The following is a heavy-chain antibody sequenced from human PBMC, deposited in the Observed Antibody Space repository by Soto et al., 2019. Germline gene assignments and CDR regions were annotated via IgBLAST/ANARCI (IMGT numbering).Heavy chain of an antibody. Sequence: QVQLVESGGGVVQPGTSLRLSCAASGFTFSRHGMHWVRQTPGKGLEWLAVILNDASGHWYADSVKGRFTISRDNFENTLYLQMNGLRLADTDMYYCARDDDYPDNGFDYWGQGTLVTVSS. J-gene: IGHJ4*02. CDR3: ARDDDYPDNGFDY. V-gene: IGHV3-33*01. CDR1: GFTFSRHG. CDR2: ILNDASGH. D-gene: IGHD4-17*01.